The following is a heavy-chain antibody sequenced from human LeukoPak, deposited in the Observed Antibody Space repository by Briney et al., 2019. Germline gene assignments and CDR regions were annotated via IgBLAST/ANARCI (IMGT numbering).Heavy chain of an antibody. D-gene: IGHD5-24*01. Sequence: GGSLRLSCAASGFTFRSYGMHWVRQAPGKGLEWVAVMWYDGSNKYYADSVKGRFTISRDNSKNTLYLQMNSLRAEDTAVYYCARDGSARDGYNYRFDYWGQGTLVTVSS. J-gene: IGHJ4*02. V-gene: IGHV3-33*08. CDR2: MWYDGSNK. CDR3: ARDGSARDGYNYRFDY. CDR1: GFTFRSYG.